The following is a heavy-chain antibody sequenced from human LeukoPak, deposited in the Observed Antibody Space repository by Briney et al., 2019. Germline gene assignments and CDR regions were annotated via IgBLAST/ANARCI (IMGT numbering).Heavy chain of an antibody. Sequence: ASVKVSCKASGGTFSSYAISWVRQAPGQGLEWMGRIIPILGIANYAQKFQGRVTITADKSTSTAFMELSSLRSEDTAVYYCARRGYSYGQAEYYYGMDVWGQGTTVTVSS. CDR2: IIPILGIA. CDR1: GGTFSSYA. CDR3: ARRGYSYGQAEYYYGMDV. V-gene: IGHV1-69*04. J-gene: IGHJ6*02. D-gene: IGHD5-18*01.